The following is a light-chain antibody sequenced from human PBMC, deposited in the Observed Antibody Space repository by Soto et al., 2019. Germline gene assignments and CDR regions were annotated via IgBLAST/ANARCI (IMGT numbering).Light chain of an antibody. CDR1: QSISTF. J-gene: IGKJ1*01. CDR2: GAS. Sequence: EIVMTQSPATLSVFPGERATLSCRASQSISTFLAWYQQKPGQAPRLLIYGASTRATGIPARFSGSGSGTEFTLTISSLQSEDFAVYYCQQYNNWPRTFGQGTKVDI. V-gene: IGKV3-15*01. CDR3: QQYNNWPRT.